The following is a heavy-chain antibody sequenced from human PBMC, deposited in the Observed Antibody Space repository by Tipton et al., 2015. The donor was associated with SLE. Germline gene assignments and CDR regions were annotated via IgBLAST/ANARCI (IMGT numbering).Heavy chain of an antibody. J-gene: IGHJ4*02. V-gene: IGHV4-31*02. CDR3: VRDRGVTGYFDY. CDR1: GGSISTGGYY. CDR2: IYYSGST. D-gene: IGHD3-10*01. Sequence: LSCTVSGGSISTGGYYWSWIRQNSGKGLEWLGYIYYSGSTYYNPSLQSRVSMSVDTSKNQFSLNLSSVTAADTAVYYCVRDRGVTGYFDYWGQGLLVTVSS.